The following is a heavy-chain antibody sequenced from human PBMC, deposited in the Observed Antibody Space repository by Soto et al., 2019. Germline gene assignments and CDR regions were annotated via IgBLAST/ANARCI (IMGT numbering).Heavy chain of an antibody. Sequence: GGSLRLSCRASGFTLSDYEMHWVRQAPGKGLEWVSYISTGSSTIYYADSVKGRFTISRDNAKNSLFLEMNSLRPEDTAVYYCARVRAGAANGYYGMDVWGQGTTVTVSS. V-gene: IGHV3-48*03. CDR3: ARVRAGAANGYYGMDV. CDR2: ISTGSSTI. CDR1: GFTLSDYE. D-gene: IGHD1-26*01. J-gene: IGHJ6*02.